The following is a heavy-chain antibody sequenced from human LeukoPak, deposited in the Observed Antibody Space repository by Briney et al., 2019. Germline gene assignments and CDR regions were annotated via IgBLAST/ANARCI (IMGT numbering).Heavy chain of an antibody. J-gene: IGHJ6*03. CDR3: ARGGAVAGTRGSYYYYYYYMDV. CDR2: IYTSGRT. D-gene: IGHD6-19*01. V-gene: IGHV4-61*02. CDR1: GGSITFGSYY. Sequence: SQTLSLTCTVSGGSITFGSYYWTWIRQPAGKGLEWLGRIYTSGRTYYNPSLRSRVTISMDTSMNQFSLRLNSVTAADTAAYYCARGGAVAGTRGSYYYYYYYMDVWGKGTTVTVSS.